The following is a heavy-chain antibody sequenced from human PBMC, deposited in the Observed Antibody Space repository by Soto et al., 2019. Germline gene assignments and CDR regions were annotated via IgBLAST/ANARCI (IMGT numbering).Heavy chain of an antibody. Sequence: SETLSLTCAVSGGSFSGYYWSWIRQPPGKGLEWIGEINHSGSTNYNPSLKSRVTISVDTSKNQFSLKLSSVTAADTAVYYCARGRPPDIVVVPAAMSGNWFDPWGQGTLVTVSS. CDR3: ARGRPPDIVVVPAAMSGNWFDP. V-gene: IGHV4-34*01. J-gene: IGHJ5*02. CDR1: GGSFSGYY. D-gene: IGHD2-2*01. CDR2: INHSGST.